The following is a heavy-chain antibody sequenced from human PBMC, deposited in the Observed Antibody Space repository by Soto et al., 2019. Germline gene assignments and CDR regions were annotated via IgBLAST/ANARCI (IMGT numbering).Heavy chain of an antibody. CDR1: GGTFSSYT. V-gene: IGHV1-69*02. CDR3: ARVVPLEPAAIAAFDI. Sequence: GASVKVSCKASGGTFSSYTISWVRQAPGQGLEWMGRIIPILGIANYAQKFQGRVTITADKSTSTAYMELSSLRSEDTAVYYCARVVPLEPAAIAAFDIWGQGTMVTVSS. J-gene: IGHJ3*02. CDR2: IIPILGIA. D-gene: IGHD2-2*01.